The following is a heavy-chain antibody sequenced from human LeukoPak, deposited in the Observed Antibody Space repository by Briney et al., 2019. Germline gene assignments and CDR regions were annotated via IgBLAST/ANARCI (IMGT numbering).Heavy chain of an antibody. D-gene: IGHD6-13*01. CDR2: ISRSSNYI. J-gene: IGHJ4*02. V-gene: IGHV3-21*01. Sequence: GGSLRLSCAASGFTFSRYSMNWVRQAPGKGLEWVSSISRSSNYIYYADSVKGRFTISRDNAKNSLYLQMNSLRAEDTAVYYCGRVAEAAAFDYWGQGILVTVSS. CDR1: GFTFSRYS. CDR3: GRVAEAAAFDY.